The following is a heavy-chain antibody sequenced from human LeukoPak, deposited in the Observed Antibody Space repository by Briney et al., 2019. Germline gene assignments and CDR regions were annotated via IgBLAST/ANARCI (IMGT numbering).Heavy chain of an antibody. J-gene: IGHJ4*02. CDR3: ARDLDSGTTDY. CDR1: GYTFTSYA. V-gene: IGHV1-3*01. D-gene: IGHD1-1*01. CDR2: INAGNGNT. Sequence: ASVKVSCKASGYTFTSYAMHWVRQAPGQRLEWMGWINAGNGNTKYSQKLQGRVTITRDTSASTAYMELSSLRSEDTAVYYCARDLDSGTTDYWGQGALVTVSS.